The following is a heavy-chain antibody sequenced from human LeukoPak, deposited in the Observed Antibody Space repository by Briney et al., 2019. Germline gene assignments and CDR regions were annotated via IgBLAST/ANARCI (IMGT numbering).Heavy chain of an antibody. CDR3: ARSNDYGDYSSFDY. V-gene: IGHV4-59*01. CDR1: GGSISSYY. J-gene: IGHJ4*02. CDR2: IYYSGST. D-gene: IGHD4-17*01. Sequence: SETLSLTCTVSGGSISSYYWSWIQRPPGKGLEWIGYIYYSGSTNYNPSLKSRVTISVDTSKNQFSLKLSSVTAADTAVYYCARSNDYGDYSSFDYWGQGTLVTVSS.